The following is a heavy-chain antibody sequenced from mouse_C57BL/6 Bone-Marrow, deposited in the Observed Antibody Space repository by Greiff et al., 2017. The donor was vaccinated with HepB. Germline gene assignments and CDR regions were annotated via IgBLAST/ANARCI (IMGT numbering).Heavy chain of an antibody. CDR3: ARGIYYYGSSSAWFAY. V-gene: IGHV1-75*01. J-gene: IGHJ3*01. D-gene: IGHD1-1*01. CDR2: IFPGSGST. CDR1: GYTFTDYY. Sequence: VQLKQSGPELVKPGASVKISCKASGYTFTDYYINWVKQRPGQGLEWIGWIFPGSGSTYYNEKFKGKATLTVDKSSSTAYMLLSSLTSEDSAVYFCARGIYYYGSSSAWFAYWGQGTLVTVSA.